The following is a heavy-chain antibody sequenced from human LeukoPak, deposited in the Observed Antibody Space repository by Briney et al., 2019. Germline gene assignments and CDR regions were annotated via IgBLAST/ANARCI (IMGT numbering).Heavy chain of an antibody. Sequence: GGSLRLSCAASGFTFSPYSMCWVRQAPGKGLEWLANINQDGSEKNYVDSVKGRFTISRDKAKTSLYLQMTSLRADDTAVYYCLREEGVTVTSYRFDYWGQGTLVTVSS. CDR1: GFTFSPYS. J-gene: IGHJ4*02. CDR2: INQDGSEK. D-gene: IGHD4-17*01. CDR3: LREEGVTVTSYRFDY. V-gene: IGHV3-7*01.